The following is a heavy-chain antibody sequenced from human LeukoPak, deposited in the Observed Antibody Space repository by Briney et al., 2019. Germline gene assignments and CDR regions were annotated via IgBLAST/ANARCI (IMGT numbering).Heavy chain of an antibody. Sequence: SETLSLTCTVSGYSISTGYYWSWIRQPPGKGLEWIGEINHSGSTNYNPSLKSRVTISVDTSKNQFSLKLSSVTAADTAVYYCARESPERSGYDLGGLALYCGGDCYSPYYFDYWGQGTLVTVSS. CDR2: INHSGST. D-gene: IGHD2-21*02. V-gene: IGHV4-38-2*02. CDR3: ARESPERSGYDLGGLALYCGGDCYSPYYFDY. J-gene: IGHJ4*02. CDR1: GYSISTGYY.